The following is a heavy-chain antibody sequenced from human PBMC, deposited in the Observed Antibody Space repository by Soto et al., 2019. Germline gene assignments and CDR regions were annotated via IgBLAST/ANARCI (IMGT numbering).Heavy chain of an antibody. V-gene: IGHV1-69*13. D-gene: IGHD2-8*02. Sequence: SVKVSCKASGGTFSIYGFSWVRQAPGRGPEWIGGIIPILTTPNYAQKFQGGVTIVADESTTTVYMELSSLKFEDTAVYYCATSVGIAPTGEDGMDVWGQGTSVTVSS. CDR3: ATSVGIAPTGEDGMDV. J-gene: IGHJ6*02. CDR2: IIPILTTP. CDR1: GGTFSIYG.